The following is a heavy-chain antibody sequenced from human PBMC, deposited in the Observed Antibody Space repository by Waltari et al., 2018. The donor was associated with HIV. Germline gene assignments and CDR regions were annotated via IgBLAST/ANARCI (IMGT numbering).Heavy chain of an antibody. CDR1: GFTFSSYS. D-gene: IGHD3-22*01. V-gene: IGHV3-48*01. J-gene: IGHJ4*02. CDR3: ANMGGYYYDSSGYYYDFDY. CDR2: ISSSSSTI. Sequence: GFSLRLSCAASGFTFSSYSMNWVRQAPGKGLEWVSYISSSSSTIYYADSVKGRFTISRDNAKNSLYLQMNSLRAEDTAVYYCANMGGYYYDSSGYYYDFDYWGQGTLVTVSS.